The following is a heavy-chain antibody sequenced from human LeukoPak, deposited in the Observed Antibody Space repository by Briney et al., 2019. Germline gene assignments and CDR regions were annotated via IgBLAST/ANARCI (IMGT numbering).Heavy chain of an antibody. CDR3: ARGGVRHY. CDR2: IYGDGTT. D-gene: IGHD2-8*02. J-gene: IGHJ4*02. Sequence: GGSLRLSCAASGFTVSSAYMSWVRQAPGKGPAWVSGIYGDGTTYYADSVKGRFTISRDNSENTVFLQMHSLRAEDTAMYYCARGGVRHYWGQGTLVTVSS. V-gene: IGHV3-53*01. CDR1: GFTVSSAY.